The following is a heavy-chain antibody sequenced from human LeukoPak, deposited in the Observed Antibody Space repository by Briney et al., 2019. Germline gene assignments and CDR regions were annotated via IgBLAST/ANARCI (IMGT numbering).Heavy chain of an antibody. CDR2: IRYDGSNK. V-gene: IGHV3-30*02. CDR3: AKGVGSSGYFFDF. Sequence: GGSLRLSCAASGFTFSSYGMHWVRQAPGKGLEGVAFIRYDGSNKYYADSVKGRFTISRDNSKNTLYLQMNSLRAEDTAVYYCAKGVGSSGYFFDFWGQGTLVTVSS. D-gene: IGHD3-22*01. CDR1: GFTFSSYG. J-gene: IGHJ4*02.